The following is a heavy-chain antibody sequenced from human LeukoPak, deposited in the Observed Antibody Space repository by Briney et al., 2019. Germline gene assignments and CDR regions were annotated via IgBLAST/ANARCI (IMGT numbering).Heavy chain of an antibody. CDR1: GGSISSYY. J-gene: IGHJ4*02. CDR3: ARHAGGSYFVDY. CDR2: IYYSGST. Sequence: PSETLSLTCTVSGGSISSYYWSWIRQPPGKGLEWIGYIYYSGSTNYNPSLKSRVTISVDTSKNQFSLKLSSVTAADTAAYYCARHAGGSYFVDYWGQGTLVTVSS. D-gene: IGHD1-26*01. V-gene: IGHV4-59*08.